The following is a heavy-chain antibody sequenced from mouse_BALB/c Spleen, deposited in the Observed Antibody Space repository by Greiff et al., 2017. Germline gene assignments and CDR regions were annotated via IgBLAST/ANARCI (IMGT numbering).Heavy chain of an antibody. Sequence: VQLKESGPSLVKPSQTLSLTCSVTGDSITSGYWNWIRKFPGNKLEYMGYISYSGSTYYNPSLKSRISITRDTSKNQYYLQLNSVTTEDTATYYCARYHRTPYEDAMDYWGQGTSVTVSS. CDR1: GDSITSGY. CDR3: ARYHRTPYEDAMDY. V-gene: IGHV3-8*02. CDR2: ISYSGST. D-gene: IGHD2-14*01. J-gene: IGHJ4*01.